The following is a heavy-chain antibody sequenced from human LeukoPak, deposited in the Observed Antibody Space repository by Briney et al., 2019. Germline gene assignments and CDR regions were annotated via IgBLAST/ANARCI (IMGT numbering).Heavy chain of an antibody. D-gene: IGHD6-13*01. V-gene: IGHV4-4*07. CDR2: IYTSGST. Sequence: SETLSLICTVPGRSISRYYWSWIRQPAAKGLEWIGRIYTSGSTNYNPSIKSRVTMSVDTSKNQFSLKLSSVTAADTAVYYCARDWVGYSSRFDPWGQGTLVTVSS. J-gene: IGHJ5*02. CDR3: ARDWVGYSSRFDP. CDR1: GRSISRYY.